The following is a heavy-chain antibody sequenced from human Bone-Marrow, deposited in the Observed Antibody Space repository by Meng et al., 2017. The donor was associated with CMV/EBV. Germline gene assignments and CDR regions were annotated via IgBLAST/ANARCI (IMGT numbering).Heavy chain of an antibody. Sequence: AQLVESGRGLIQPGVYRRLSCAASGFTVSSNYMSWVRQAPGKGLEWVSVIYSGGSTYYADSVKGRFTISRDNSKNTLYRQMNSLRAEDTAVYYCARGLVLGYWGQGTLVTVSS. CDR3: ARGLVLGY. CDR1: GFTVSSNY. CDR2: IYSGGST. V-gene: IGHV3-53*01. J-gene: IGHJ4*02. D-gene: IGHD6-19*01.